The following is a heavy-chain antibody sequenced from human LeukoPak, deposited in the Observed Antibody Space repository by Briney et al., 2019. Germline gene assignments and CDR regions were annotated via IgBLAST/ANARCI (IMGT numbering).Heavy chain of an antibody. CDR3: ATLGSSEWRFDY. CDR2: IIPIFGTA. Sequence: EASVKVSCKASGGTFSSYAISWVRLAPGQGLEWMGGIIPIFGTANYAQKFQGRVTITADESTSTAYMELSSLRSEDTAVYYCATLGSSEWRFDYWGQGTLVTVSS. V-gene: IGHV1-69*01. J-gene: IGHJ4*02. D-gene: IGHD1-26*01. CDR1: GGTFSSYA.